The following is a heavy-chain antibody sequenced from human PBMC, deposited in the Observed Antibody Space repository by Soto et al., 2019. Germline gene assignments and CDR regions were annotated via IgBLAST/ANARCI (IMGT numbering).Heavy chain of an antibody. CDR1: GGSISSSSYY. V-gene: IGHV4-39*01. CDR3: ARLRGRRRNWFDP. D-gene: IGHD3-10*01. CDR2: IYYIGST. Sequence: SENLSLTCTVSGGSISSSSYYWGWIRQPPGQGLEWVGTIYYIGSTYYNPSLKSRVTMSVDTSKNQFSLKLSSVTAADTAVYYCARLRGRRRNWFDPWGQGTPVTVSS. J-gene: IGHJ5*02.